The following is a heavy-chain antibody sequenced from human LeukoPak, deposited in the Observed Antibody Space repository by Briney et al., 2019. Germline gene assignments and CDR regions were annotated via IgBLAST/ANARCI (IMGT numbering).Heavy chain of an antibody. Sequence: GGSLRLSCAASGFSLSDFNINWVRQAPGRGLEWVSSISSDSDYIYYAESLKGRLTISRDNADNSVFLRMNSLRADDTAMYYCARNTGTLSVDWGQGTLVTVSS. CDR1: GFSLSDFN. CDR2: ISSDSDYI. D-gene: IGHD6-13*01. J-gene: IGHJ4*02. CDR3: ARNTGTLSVD. V-gene: IGHV3-21*01.